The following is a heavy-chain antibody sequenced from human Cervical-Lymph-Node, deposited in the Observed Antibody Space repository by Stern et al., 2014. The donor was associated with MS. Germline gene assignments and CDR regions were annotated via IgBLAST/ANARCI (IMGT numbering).Heavy chain of an antibody. D-gene: IGHD1-26*01. CDR2: IYPSGST. J-gene: IGHJ3*01. Sequence: QVPLQESGPGLVKPSGTLSLTCTVSGASISSAPWWSWVRQPPGKGLEWIGEIYPSGSTNYNPSPTSRVTTSEAKSKNHFSLQLSSGTAADTAVYYGAKDQGAKFTAAFDVWGQGTKVTVS. V-gene: IGHV4-4*02. CDR3: AKDQGAKFTAAFDV. CDR1: GASISSAPW.